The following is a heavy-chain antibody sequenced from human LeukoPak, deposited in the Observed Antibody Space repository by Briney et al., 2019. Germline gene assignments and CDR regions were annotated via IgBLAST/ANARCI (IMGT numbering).Heavy chain of an antibody. J-gene: IGHJ4*02. V-gene: IGHV3-23*01. D-gene: IGHD2-15*01. CDR3: AKQLGYCSDGSCYFPY. CDR2: ISNNGGYT. CDR1: GFTFSSSA. Sequence: GSLRLSFGASGFTFSSSAMSWVRQAPGEGLGGVSAISNNGGYTYYADSVQGRFTISRDNSKSTLCLQMNSLRAEDTAVYYCAKQLGYCSDGSCYFPYWGQGTLVTVSS.